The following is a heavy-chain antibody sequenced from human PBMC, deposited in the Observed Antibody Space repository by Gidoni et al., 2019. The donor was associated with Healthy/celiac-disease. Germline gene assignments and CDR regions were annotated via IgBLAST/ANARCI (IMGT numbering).Heavy chain of an antibody. D-gene: IGHD3-10*01. V-gene: IGHV4-39*01. Sequence: QLQLQESGPGLVKTSAPRSLTCTVSGGSLSSSNYYWGWIRQPPGKGLEWIGCIYYRGIPYYNPSLKCRVTISVDTSKNQFSLKLSSWTAADTAVYYCARHRAMVRGFGFRVGVLYMDVWGKGTTVTVSS. CDR2: IYYRGIP. J-gene: IGHJ6*03. CDR1: GGSLSSSNYY. CDR3: ARHRAMVRGFGFRVGVLYMDV.